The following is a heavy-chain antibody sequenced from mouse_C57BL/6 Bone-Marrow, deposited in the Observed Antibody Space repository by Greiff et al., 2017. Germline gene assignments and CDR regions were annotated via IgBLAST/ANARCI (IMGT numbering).Heavy chain of an antibody. J-gene: IGHJ4*01. D-gene: IGHD2-4*01. CDR3: ARSYDYDDYTMDY. CDR1: GYTFTNYW. Sequence: QVQLKQPGAELVKPGASVKLSCKASGYTFTNYWMHWVKQRPGQGLEWIGMIHPNGGSPDYNEKFKSEATLSVDQSSRTAYMELSSLTSEDSAVYYCARSYDYDDYTMDYWGQGTSVTVSS. V-gene: IGHV1-64*01. CDR2: IHPNGGSP.